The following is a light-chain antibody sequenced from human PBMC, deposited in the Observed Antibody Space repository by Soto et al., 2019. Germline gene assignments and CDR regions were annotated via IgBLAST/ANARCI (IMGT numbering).Light chain of an antibody. CDR2: DVS. CDR3: SSYTTSNTRQIV. Sequence: QSALTQPASVSGSPGQSITISCTGTSSDVGGYNYVSWYQHHPGKAPKLMIYDVSNRPSGVSNRFSGSKSGYTASLTISGLQPEDEADYYCSSYTTSNTRQIVFGTGTKVTVL. V-gene: IGLV2-14*03. J-gene: IGLJ1*01. CDR1: SSDVGGYNY.